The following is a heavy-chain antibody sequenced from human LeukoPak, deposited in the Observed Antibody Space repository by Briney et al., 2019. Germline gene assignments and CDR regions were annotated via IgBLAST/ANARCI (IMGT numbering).Heavy chain of an antibody. V-gene: IGHV1-2*04. CDR2: INPNSGGT. CDR3: GRGGYFDSPPPSNWFDP. CDR1: GYTFTGYY. Sequence: ASVKVSCKASGYTFTGYYMHWVRQAPGQGLEWMGWINPNSGGTNYAQKFQGWVTMTRDTSISTAYMELSRLRSDDTAVYYCGRGGYFDSPPPSNWFDPWGQGTLVTVSS. D-gene: IGHD3-9*01. J-gene: IGHJ5*02.